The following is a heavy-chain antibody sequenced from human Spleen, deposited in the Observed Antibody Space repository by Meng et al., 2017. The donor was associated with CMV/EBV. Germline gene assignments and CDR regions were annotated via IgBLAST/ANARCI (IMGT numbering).Heavy chain of an antibody. CDR3: ARDLFTSGWYGWGWFDP. V-gene: IGHV1-46*01. CDR2: ISPYGGST. CDR1: GYSFTGQY. Sequence: ASVKVSCKASGYSFTGQYIHWVRQAPGQGLEWMGKISPYGGSTNYAQKFQGRVTMTRDTSTSTVYMELRSLRSDDTAVYYCARDLFTSGWYGWGWFDPWGQGTLVTVSS. J-gene: IGHJ5*02. D-gene: IGHD6-19*01.